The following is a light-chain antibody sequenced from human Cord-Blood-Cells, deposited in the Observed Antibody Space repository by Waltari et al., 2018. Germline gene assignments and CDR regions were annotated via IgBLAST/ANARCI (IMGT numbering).Light chain of an antibody. V-gene: IGKV4-1*01. CDR3: QQYCSTPFT. J-gene: IGKJ3*01. CDR2: WAS. CDR1: QSVLYSSNNKNY. Sequence: DIVMTQSPDSLAVSLGERATINCKSSQSVLYSSNNKNYLAWYQQKPGRPPKLLIYWASTRESGVPDRFSGSGSGTDFTLTISSLQTEDVAVYYCQQYCSTPFTFGPGTKVDIK.